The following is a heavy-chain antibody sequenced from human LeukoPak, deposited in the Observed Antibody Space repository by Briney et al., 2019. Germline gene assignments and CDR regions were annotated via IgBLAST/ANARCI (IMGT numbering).Heavy chain of an antibody. Sequence: SETLSLTRAVSGFSLSRGYYWAWIRQPPGKGLEWIATMYHSGSTLYKTSLSSPVTISVDTSKNQLSLKLTAVTATDTAVYYCRRAADCSYSTCQSKQYRNVVDYWGQGILVTVSS. CDR3: RRAADCSYSTCQSKQYRNVVDY. J-gene: IGHJ4*02. CDR2: MYHSGST. D-gene: IGHD2-15*01. V-gene: IGHV4-38-2*01. CDR1: GFSLSRGYY.